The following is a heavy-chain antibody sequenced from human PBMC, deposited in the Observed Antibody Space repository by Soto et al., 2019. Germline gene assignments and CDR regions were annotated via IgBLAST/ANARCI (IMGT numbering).Heavy chain of an antibody. CDR2: IYYSGST. V-gene: IGHV4-59*01. J-gene: IGHJ4*02. CDR1: GGSISSYY. CDR3: ARGSDDSSGYYPDY. Sequence: SETLSLTCTVSGGSISSYYWSWIRQPPGKGLKWIGYIYYSGSTNYNPSLKSRVTISVDTSKNQFSLKLSSVTAADTAVYYCARGSDDSSGYYPDYWGQGTLVTVSS. D-gene: IGHD3-22*01.